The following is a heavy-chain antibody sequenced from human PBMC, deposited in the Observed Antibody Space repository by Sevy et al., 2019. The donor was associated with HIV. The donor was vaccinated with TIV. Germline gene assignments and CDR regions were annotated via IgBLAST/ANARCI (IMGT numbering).Heavy chain of an antibody. V-gene: IGHV3-21*01. J-gene: IGHJ4*02. CDR3: ARDSPLVGPRDYFDY. CDR2: ISSSSSYI. Sequence: GGSLRLSCAASGFTFSSYSMNWVRQAPGKGLEWVSSISSSSSYIYYADSVKGRFTISRDNAKNSLYLQMNSLRAEDTAVYYCARDSPLVGPRDYFDYWGQGTLVTVSS. D-gene: IGHD1-26*01. CDR1: GFTFSSYS.